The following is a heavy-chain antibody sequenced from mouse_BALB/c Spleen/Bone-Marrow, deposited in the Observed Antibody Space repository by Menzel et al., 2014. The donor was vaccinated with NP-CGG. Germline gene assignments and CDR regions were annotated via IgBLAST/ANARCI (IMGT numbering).Heavy chain of an antibody. D-gene: IGHD2-14*01. J-gene: IGHJ4*01. CDR1: GYSITSDYA. CDR2: ISYSGST. Sequence: EVQLVESGPGLVKPSQSLSLTCTVTGYSITSDYAWNWIRQFPGNKLEWMGYISYSGSTSYNPSLKSRISITRDTSKNQFFLQLNSVTTEDTATYYCARGGYDDAVGYWGQGTSVTVSS. V-gene: IGHV3-2*02. CDR3: ARGGYDDAVGY.